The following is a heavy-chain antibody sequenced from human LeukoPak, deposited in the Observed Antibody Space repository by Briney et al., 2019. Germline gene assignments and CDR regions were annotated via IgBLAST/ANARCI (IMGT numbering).Heavy chain of an antibody. CDR1: GFTFSTYW. J-gene: IGHJ4*02. D-gene: IGHD6-13*01. CDR3: ARGRGNSSSWYFDY. V-gene: IGHV3-7*01. CDR2: IKEDGSEK. Sequence: PGGSLRLSCAASGFTFSTYWLTWVREAPGEGLEWVANIKEDGSEKYYVDSVKSRFTISRDNAKNSLYRQMNSLRAEDTAVYYCARGRGNSSSWYFDYWGQGTLVTVSS.